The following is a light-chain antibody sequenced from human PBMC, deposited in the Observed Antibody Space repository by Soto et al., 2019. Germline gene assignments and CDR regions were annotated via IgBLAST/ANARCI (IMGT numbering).Light chain of an antibody. J-gene: IGKJ1*01. Sequence: EIVLTQSPGTLSLSPGERATLSCRASQSVGSTYLAWYQQKPGQAPRLLIYAASSRATGIPDRFSGSGSGTDFTLTISRLEPEDFAVYYCQQCDSSPETFGQGTTVEIK. CDR2: AAS. CDR1: QSVGSTY. CDR3: QQCDSSPET. V-gene: IGKV3-20*01.